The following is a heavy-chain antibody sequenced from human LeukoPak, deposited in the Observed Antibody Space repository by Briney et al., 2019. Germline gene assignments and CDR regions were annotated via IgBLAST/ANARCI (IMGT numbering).Heavy chain of an antibody. CDR2: ISYDGSNK. V-gene: IGHV3-30-3*01. CDR1: GFTFSSYA. Sequence: GGSLRLSCAASGFTFSSYAMHWVRQAPGKGLEWVAVISYDGSNKYYADSVKGRFTISRDNSKNTLYLQMNSLRAEDTAVYYCAKDRELDGYLDYWGQGTLVTVSS. D-gene: IGHD3-10*01. CDR3: AKDRELDGYLDY. J-gene: IGHJ4*02.